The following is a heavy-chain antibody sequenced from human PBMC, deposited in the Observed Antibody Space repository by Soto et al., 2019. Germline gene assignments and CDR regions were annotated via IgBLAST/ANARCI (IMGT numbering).Heavy chain of an antibody. J-gene: IGHJ4*02. D-gene: IGHD5-12*01. CDR3: AKDHTRYSGYDHFDY. Sequence: GGSLRLSCAASGFTFSSYGMHWVRQAPGKGLEWVAVISYDGSNKYYADYVKGRFTISRDNSKNTLYLQMNSLRAEDTAVYYCAKDHTRYSGYDHFDYWGQGTLVTVSS. V-gene: IGHV3-30*18. CDR1: GFTFSSYG. CDR2: ISYDGSNK.